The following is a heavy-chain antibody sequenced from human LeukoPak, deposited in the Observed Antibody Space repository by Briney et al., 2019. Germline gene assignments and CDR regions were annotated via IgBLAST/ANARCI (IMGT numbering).Heavy chain of an antibody. Sequence: GGSLRLSCSASGFTFSSYAMSWVRQAPGKGLEWVSDISGSGGSTYYEDSVKGRFTISRDNSKTTLYLQMNSLRAEDTAVYYCAKDRYYDNSGDHYESEYWGQGTLVTVSS. V-gene: IGHV3-23*01. CDR3: AKDRYYDNSGDHYESEY. J-gene: IGHJ4*02. D-gene: IGHD3-22*01. CDR2: ISGSGGST. CDR1: GFTFSSYA.